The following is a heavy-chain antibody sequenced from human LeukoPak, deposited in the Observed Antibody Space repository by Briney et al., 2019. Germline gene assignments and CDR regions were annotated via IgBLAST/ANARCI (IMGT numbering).Heavy chain of an antibody. D-gene: IGHD6-6*01. V-gene: IGHV4-34*01. CDR3: ARTPTALVRGGYYFDN. J-gene: IGHJ4*02. Sequence: SETLSLTCAVYGGSFSGHYWSWIRQPPGKGLEWIGEINHIGSTAYNPSLKSRVTVSEDTSKNQFSLKLSSVTATDTAVYYCARTPTALVRGGYYFDNCGQGTLVTVSS. CDR1: GGSFSGHY. CDR2: INHIGST.